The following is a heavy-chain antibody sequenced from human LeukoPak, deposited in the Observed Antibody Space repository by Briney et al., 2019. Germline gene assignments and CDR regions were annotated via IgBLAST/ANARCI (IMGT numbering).Heavy chain of an antibody. CDR3: ARAYGDYSWYYYGMDV. D-gene: IGHD4-17*01. CDR1: GGSISSYY. V-gene: IGHV4-59*01. J-gene: IGHJ6*02. CDR2: IYYSGST. Sequence: PSETLSLTRTVSGGSISSYYWSWIRQPPGKGLEWIGYIYYSGSTNYNPSLKSRVTISVDTSKNQFSLKLSSVTAADTAVYYCARAYGDYSWYYYGMDVWGQGTTVTVSS.